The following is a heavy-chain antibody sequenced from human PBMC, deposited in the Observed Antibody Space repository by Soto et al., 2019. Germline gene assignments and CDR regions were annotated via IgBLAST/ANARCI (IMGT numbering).Heavy chain of an antibody. CDR2: IYYSGST. CDR3: ARSYYYDSSGYYFYYYYGMDV. J-gene: IGHJ6*02. Sequence: QVQLQESGPGLVKPSETLSLTCTVSGGSISRYYWSWIRQPPGKGLEWIGYIYYSGSTNYNPSLKSRVTISVDTSKNQFSLKLSSVTAADTAVYYCARSYYYDSSGYYFYYYYGMDVWGQGSTVTVSS. CDR1: GGSISRYY. D-gene: IGHD3-22*01. V-gene: IGHV4-59*01.